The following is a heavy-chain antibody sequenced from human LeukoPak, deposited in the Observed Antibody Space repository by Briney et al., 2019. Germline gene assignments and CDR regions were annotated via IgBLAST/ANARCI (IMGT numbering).Heavy chain of an antibody. CDR1: GYTFTSYG. D-gene: IGHD1-7*01. CDR2: ISAYNGNT. V-gene: IGHV1-18*01. Sequence: VASVKVSCKASGYTFTSYGISWVRQAPGQGLEWMGWISAYNGNTNYAQKLQGRVTVTTDTSTSTAYMELRSLRSDDTAVYYCARVGITGTANWFDPWGQGTLVTVSS. CDR3: ARVGITGTANWFDP. J-gene: IGHJ5*02.